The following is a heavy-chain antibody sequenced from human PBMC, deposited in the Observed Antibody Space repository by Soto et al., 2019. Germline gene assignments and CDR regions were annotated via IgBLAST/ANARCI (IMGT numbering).Heavy chain of an antibody. CDR2: IYSGGST. Sequence: EVQLVESGGGLVQPGGSLRLSCAASGFTVSSNYMSWVRQAPGKGLEWVSVIYSGGSTYYADSVKGRFNISRDNSNNTVYLPMNSLTAKDNAVYYCARYVVVPAAMLLERDYYCGMDVWGQGTTVTVSS. CDR1: GFTVSSNY. D-gene: IGHD2-2*01. CDR3: ARYVVVPAAMLLERDYYCGMDV. J-gene: IGHJ6*02. V-gene: IGHV3-66*01.